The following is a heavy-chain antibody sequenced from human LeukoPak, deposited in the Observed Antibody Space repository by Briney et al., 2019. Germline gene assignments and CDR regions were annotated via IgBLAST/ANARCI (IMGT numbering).Heavy chain of an antibody. CDR1: GFTFSDHY. CDR3: ARAVIVSGSYYFDY. J-gene: IGHJ4*02. Sequence: GGSLRLSCAASGFTFSDHYMDWVRQAPGKGLEWVGRIREKPHSYTTEYAASVKGRFAISRDDSKNSLYLQMNSLKAEDTAVYYCARAVIVSGSYYFDYWGQGTLGTVPS. V-gene: IGHV3-72*01. D-gene: IGHD1-26*01. CDR2: IREKPHSYTT.